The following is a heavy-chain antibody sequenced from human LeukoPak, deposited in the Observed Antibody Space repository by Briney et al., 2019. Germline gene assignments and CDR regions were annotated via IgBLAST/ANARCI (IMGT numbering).Heavy chain of an antibody. CDR1: GFSFSSYE. CDR3: AKDRSIGTYYTFDH. D-gene: IGHD1-26*01. Sequence: GGSLRLSCAASGFSFSSYEMNWVRQAPGKGLEWVSSISASGVMTYYADSVKGRFTVSRDNSKNSLYLQMSSLTAADTAVYYCAKDRSIGTYYTFDHWGQGTLVTVSS. J-gene: IGHJ4*02. CDR2: ISASGVMT. V-gene: IGHV3-23*01.